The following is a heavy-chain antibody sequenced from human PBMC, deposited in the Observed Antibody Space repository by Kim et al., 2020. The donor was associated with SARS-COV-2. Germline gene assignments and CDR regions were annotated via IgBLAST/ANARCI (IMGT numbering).Heavy chain of an antibody. D-gene: IGHD3-9*01. Sequence: GGSLRLSCAASGFTFSDYYMSWIRQAPGKGLEWVSYISGSGLTIFYADSVKGRFTISRDNAKNSLSLQMNSLRAEDAAVYYCARDAYDILTGYQRTFYSYGMDVWGQGTTVTVSS. CDR3: ARDAYDILTGYQRTFYSYGMDV. CDR1: GFTFSDYY. V-gene: IGHV3-11*01. J-gene: IGHJ6*02. CDR2: ISGSGLTI.